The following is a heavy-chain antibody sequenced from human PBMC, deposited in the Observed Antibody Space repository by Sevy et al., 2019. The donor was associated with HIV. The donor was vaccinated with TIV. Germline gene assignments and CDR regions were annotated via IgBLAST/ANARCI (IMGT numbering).Heavy chain of an antibody. J-gene: IGHJ4*02. CDR1: GFTFSDYG. Sequence: GGSLRLSCAASGFTFSDYGMHWVRQAPGKGLEWVAVIWSDGSNKYYGDSVKGRFTISRDSCKNTLFLQMNSLRVDDTALYYCARAQRSGTRTSFDYWGQGALVTVSS. V-gene: IGHV3-33*01. D-gene: IGHD1-7*01. CDR3: ARAQRSGTRTSFDY. CDR2: IWSDGSNK.